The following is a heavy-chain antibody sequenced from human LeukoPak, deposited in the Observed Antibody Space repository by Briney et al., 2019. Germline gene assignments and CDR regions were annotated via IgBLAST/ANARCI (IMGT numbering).Heavy chain of an antibody. CDR2: IVVGSGNT. CDR3: AAAYCGGDCAWDY. J-gene: IGHJ4*02. CDR1: GFTFTSSA. V-gene: IGHV1-58*01. D-gene: IGHD2-21*02. Sequence: ASVKVSCKASGFTFTSSAVQWVRQARGQRLEWIGWIVVGSGNTNYAQKFQERVTITRDMSTSTAYMELSSPRSEDTAVYYCAAAYCGGDCAWDYWGQGTLVTVSS.